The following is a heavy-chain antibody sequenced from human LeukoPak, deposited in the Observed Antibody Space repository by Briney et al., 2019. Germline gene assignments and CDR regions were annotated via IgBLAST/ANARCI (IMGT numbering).Heavy chain of an antibody. Sequence: GSLRLSCAASGFTFSSYAMHWVRQAPGKGLEWVAVISYDGSNKYYADSVKGRFTISRDNSKNTLYLQMNSLRAEDTAVYYCAREGVAGTLHYWGQGTLVTVSS. CDR1: GFTFSSYA. CDR2: ISYDGSNK. CDR3: AREGVAGTLHY. V-gene: IGHV3-30-3*01. J-gene: IGHJ4*02. D-gene: IGHD6-19*01.